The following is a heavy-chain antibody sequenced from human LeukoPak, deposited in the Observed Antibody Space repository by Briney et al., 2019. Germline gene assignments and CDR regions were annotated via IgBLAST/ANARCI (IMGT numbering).Heavy chain of an antibody. CDR2: IKQDGSEK. Sequence: GGSLRLSCAASGFTFSSYWMSWVRQAPGKGLEWAANIKQDGSEKYYVDSVKGRFTISRDNAENSLYLQMNSLRAEDTAVYYCARDQQWLVPRYYYYGMDVWGQGTTVTVSS. J-gene: IGHJ6*02. V-gene: IGHV3-7*01. CDR1: GFTFSSYW. D-gene: IGHD6-19*01. CDR3: ARDQQWLVPRYYYYGMDV.